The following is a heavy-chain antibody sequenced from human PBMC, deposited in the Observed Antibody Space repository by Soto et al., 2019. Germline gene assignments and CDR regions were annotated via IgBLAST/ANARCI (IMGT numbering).Heavy chain of an antibody. V-gene: IGHV3-30-3*01. CDR3: ARDPVDIVATIEVYYYYYYGMDV. D-gene: IGHD5-12*01. CDR1: GFTFSSYA. CDR2: ISYDGSNK. Sequence: GGSLRLSCAASGFTFSSYAMHWVRQAPGKGLEWVAVISYDGSNKYYADSVKGRFTISRDNSKNTLYLQMNSLRAEDTAVYYCARDPVDIVATIEVYYYYYYGMDVWGQGTTVTVSS. J-gene: IGHJ6*02.